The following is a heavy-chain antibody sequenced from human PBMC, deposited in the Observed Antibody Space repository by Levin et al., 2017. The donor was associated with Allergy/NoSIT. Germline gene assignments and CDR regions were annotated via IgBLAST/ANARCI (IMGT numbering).Heavy chain of an antibody. D-gene: IGHD6-19*01. V-gene: IGHV4-39*01. CDR1: GGSMNSTTHY. CDR3: ARHAGYSSGWVDF. Sequence: SQTLSLTCTVSGGSMNSTTHYWAWIRQPPGRGLEWVGSIYYSGGAYTVSTYYNPSLKSRVTISVVSSKNQFSLKLSSVTAADTAVYYCARHAGYSSGWVDFWGQGTLVTVSS. CDR2: IYYSGGAYTVST. J-gene: IGHJ4*02.